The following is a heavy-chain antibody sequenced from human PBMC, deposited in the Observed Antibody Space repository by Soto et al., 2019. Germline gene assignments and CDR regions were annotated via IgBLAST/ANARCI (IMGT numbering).Heavy chain of an antibody. CDR1: GFTFSSYG. CDR2: ISYDGSNK. V-gene: IGHV3-30*18. Sequence: GGSLRLSCAASGFTFSSYGMHWVRQAPGKGLEWVAVISYDGSNKYYADSVKGRFTISRDNSKNTLYLQMNSLRAEDTAVYYCAKDHGLREWLVLYYFDYWGQGTLVNVSS. D-gene: IGHD6-19*01. CDR3: AKDHGLREWLVLYYFDY. J-gene: IGHJ4*02.